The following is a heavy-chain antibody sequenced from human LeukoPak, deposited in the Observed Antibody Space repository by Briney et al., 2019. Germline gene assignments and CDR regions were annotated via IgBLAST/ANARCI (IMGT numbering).Heavy chain of an antibody. CDR2: ISLNGGST. V-gene: IGHV3-20*04. CDR1: GFTFDDYG. J-gene: IGHJ3*02. Sequence: GGSLRLSCAASGFTFDDYGITWVRQAPGKGLEWVSGISLNGGSTGYADSVKGRFTISRDNAKNSLYLPMNSQRAEDTAVYYCARTQWFGDPTAEREAFDIWGQGTMVTVSS. CDR3: ARTQWFGDPTAEREAFDI. D-gene: IGHD3-10*01.